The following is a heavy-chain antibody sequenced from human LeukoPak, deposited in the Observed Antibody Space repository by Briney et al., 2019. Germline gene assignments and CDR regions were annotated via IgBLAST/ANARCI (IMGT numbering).Heavy chain of an antibody. CDR3: ARGEAVANWFDP. J-gene: IGHJ5*02. CDR1: GYTFTGYY. Sequence: ASVKVSCRASGYTFTGYYMHWVRQAPGQGLEWMGRINPNSGGTNYAQKFQGRVTMTRDTSISTAYMELSRLRSDDTAVYYCARGEAVANWFDPWGQGTLVTVSS. CDR2: INPNSGGT. V-gene: IGHV1-2*06. D-gene: IGHD6-19*01.